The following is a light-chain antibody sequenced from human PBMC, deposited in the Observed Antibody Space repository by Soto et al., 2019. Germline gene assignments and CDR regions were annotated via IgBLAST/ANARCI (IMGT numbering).Light chain of an antibody. CDR1: QNLGTLY. Sequence: IVLTQSPGTLSLSPGERGTLSCRASQNLGTLYLAWFQQKSGQAPRLLIYSASRRATGIPDRFTGSGSGTDFTLTISRVEPEDFAVFYCQQYGSSPLTFGGGTKVDIK. J-gene: IGKJ4*01. CDR2: SAS. CDR3: QQYGSSPLT. V-gene: IGKV3-20*01.